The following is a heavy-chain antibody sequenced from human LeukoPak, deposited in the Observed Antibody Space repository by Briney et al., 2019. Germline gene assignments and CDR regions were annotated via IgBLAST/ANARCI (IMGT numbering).Heavy chain of an antibody. CDR1: GGSTSSYY. Sequence: PSETLSLTCTVSGGSTSSYYWSWIRQPPGKGLEWIGYIYYSGSTNYNPSLKSRVTISVDTSKNQFSLKLSSVTAADTAVYYCARDRAGWGLNWNDVEGGTDAFDIWGQGTMVTVSS. CDR2: IYYSGST. V-gene: IGHV4-59*12. J-gene: IGHJ3*02. D-gene: IGHD1-20*01. CDR3: ARDRAGWGLNWNDVEGGTDAFDI.